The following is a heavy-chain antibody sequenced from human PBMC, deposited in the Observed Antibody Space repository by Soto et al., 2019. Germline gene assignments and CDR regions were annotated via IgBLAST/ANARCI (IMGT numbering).Heavy chain of an antibody. CDR3: AKDRYDFWSGSGPFDY. D-gene: IGHD3-3*01. CDR2: ISYDGSNK. V-gene: IGHV3-30*18. CDR1: GFTFSSYG. Sequence: GGSLRLSCAASGFTFSSYGMHWVRQAPGKGLEWVAVISYDGSNKYYADSVKGRFTISRDNSKNTLYLQMNSLRAEDTAVYYCAKDRYDFWSGSGPFDYWGQGTLVTVSS. J-gene: IGHJ4*02.